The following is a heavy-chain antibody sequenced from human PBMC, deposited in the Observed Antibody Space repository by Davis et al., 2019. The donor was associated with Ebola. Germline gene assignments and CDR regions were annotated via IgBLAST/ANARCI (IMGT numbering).Heavy chain of an antibody. D-gene: IGHD2-2*02. Sequence: SVKVSCKASGGTFSSYAISWVRQAPGQGLEWMGGIIPIFGTANYAQKFQGRVTITADESTSTAYMELSSLRSEDTAVYYCASPNCSSTSCYTNLVMDYYYMYVWGKGTTVTVSS. CDR2: IIPIFGTA. V-gene: IGHV1-69*13. CDR3: ASPNCSSTSCYTNLVMDYYYMYV. J-gene: IGHJ6*03. CDR1: GGTFSSYA.